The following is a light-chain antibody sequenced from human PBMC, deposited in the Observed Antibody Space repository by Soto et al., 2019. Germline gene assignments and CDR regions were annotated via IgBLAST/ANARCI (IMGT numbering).Light chain of an antibody. V-gene: IGKV3-11*01. CDR3: QRRSKSPGII. Sequence: SQSVSSYLAWYQQKPGQAPRLLIYDASNRATGIPARFSGSGSGTDFNLGLRCRESEDFAVYFCQRRSKSPGIIFGQGTRLEIK. J-gene: IGKJ5*01. CDR1: QSVSSY. CDR2: DAS.